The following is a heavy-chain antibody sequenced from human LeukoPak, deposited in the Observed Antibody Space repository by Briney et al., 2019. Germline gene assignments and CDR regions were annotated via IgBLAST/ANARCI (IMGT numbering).Heavy chain of an antibody. J-gene: IGHJ4*02. CDR3: ARDGYGGNSFDY. CDR2: INPKNGGT. D-gene: IGHD4-23*01. V-gene: IGHV1-2*02. Sequence: GASVKVSCKASGYTFPGHHIHWVRQAPGQGLEWMGWINPKNGGTNYAQKFQGRVTMTGDTSINTAFMELSRLNSDDTAVYFCARDGYGGNSFDYWGQGTLVTVSS. CDR1: GYTFPGHH.